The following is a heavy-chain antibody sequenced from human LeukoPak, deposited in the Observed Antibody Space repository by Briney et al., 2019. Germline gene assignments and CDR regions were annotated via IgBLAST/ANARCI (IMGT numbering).Heavy chain of an antibody. D-gene: IGHD6-19*01. Sequence: ASVKVSCKASGHTFTSYGISWVRQAPGQGLEWMGWISAYNGNTNYAQKLQGRVTMTRNTSISTAYMELSSLRSEDTAVYYCAISGWYSYWGQGTLVTVSS. CDR2: ISAYNGNT. CDR3: AISGWYSY. J-gene: IGHJ4*02. V-gene: IGHV1-18*01. CDR1: GHTFTSYG.